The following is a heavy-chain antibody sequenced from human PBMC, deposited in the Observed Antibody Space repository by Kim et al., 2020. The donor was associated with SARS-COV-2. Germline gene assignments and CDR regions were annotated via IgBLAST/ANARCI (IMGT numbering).Heavy chain of an antibody. D-gene: IGHD6-13*01. Sequence: GGSLRLSCAASGFTFSDYFMSWIRQAPGKGLEWVSYISSSSTYTNYADSVKGRFTISRDNAKNSLYLQMNSLRAEDTAVYYCARDTTTAAADNYYYYGMDLWGQRATVTVSS. J-gene: IGHJ6*02. CDR3: ARDTTTAAADNYYYYGMDL. CDR2: ISSSSTYT. V-gene: IGHV3-11*06. CDR1: GFTFSDYF.